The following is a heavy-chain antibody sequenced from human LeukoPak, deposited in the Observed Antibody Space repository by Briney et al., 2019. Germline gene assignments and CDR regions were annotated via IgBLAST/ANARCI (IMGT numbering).Heavy chain of an antibody. V-gene: IGHV3-15*01. D-gene: IGHD3-10*01. CDR2: IKSKTDGGTT. J-gene: IGHJ4*02. Sequence: PGGSLRLSCAASGFTFSNAWMSWVRQAPGKGLEWVVRIKSKTDGGTTDYAAPVKGRFTISRDDSKNTLYLQMNSLKTEDTAVYYCTTELWFGEPDFDYWGQGTLVTVSS. CDR3: TTELWFGEPDFDY. CDR1: GFTFSNAW.